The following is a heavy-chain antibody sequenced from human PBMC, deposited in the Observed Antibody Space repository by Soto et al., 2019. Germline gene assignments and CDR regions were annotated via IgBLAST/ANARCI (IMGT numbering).Heavy chain of an antibody. CDR2: INAGNGNT. CDR1: GYTFTSYA. D-gene: IGHD2-15*01. J-gene: IGHJ4*02. V-gene: IGHV1-3*01. CDR3: ARAGYCSGGSCYLVGFDY. Sequence: QVQLVQSGAEVKKPGASVKVSCKASGYTFTSYAMHWVRQAPGQRLEWMGWINAGNGNTKYSQKFQGRVTIIRDTSASTAYMELSSLRSEDTAVYYCARAGYCSGGSCYLVGFDYWGQGTLVTVSS.